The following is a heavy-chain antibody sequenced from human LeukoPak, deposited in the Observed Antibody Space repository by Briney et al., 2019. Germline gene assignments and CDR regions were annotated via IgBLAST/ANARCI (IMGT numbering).Heavy chain of an antibody. Sequence: GGSLRLSCAASGFTFSNYWMHWVRQAPGKGLVRVSRINGDGSTTNYADSVKGRFTISRDNAKNTLFLQMNSLRAEDTAVYYCAGGRGSYGLWDSWGQGTLVTVSS. CDR2: INGDGSTT. V-gene: IGHV3-74*01. CDR3: AGGRGSYGLWDS. D-gene: IGHD1-26*01. CDR1: GFTFSNYW. J-gene: IGHJ4*02.